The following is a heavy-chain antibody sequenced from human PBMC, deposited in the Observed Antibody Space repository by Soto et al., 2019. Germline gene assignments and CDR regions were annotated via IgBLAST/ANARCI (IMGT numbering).Heavy chain of an antibody. CDR3: ARDRDGSESEDYYYYGMDV. V-gene: IGHV3-21*01. D-gene: IGHD3-10*01. CDR2: ISSSSSYI. Sequence: EVQLVESGGGLVKPGGSLRLSCAASGFTFSSYSMNWVRQAPGKGLEWVSSISSSSSYIYYADSVKGRFTISRDNAKNSLYLQMNSVRAEDTAVYYCARDRDGSESEDYYYYGMDVWGQGTTVTVSS. J-gene: IGHJ6*02. CDR1: GFTFSSYS.